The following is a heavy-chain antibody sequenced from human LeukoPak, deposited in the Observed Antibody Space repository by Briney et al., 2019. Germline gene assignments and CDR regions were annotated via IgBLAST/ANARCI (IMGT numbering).Heavy chain of an antibody. CDR2: IWSDGGSR. CDR3: ARDAQRGFDYSNSLEY. D-gene: IGHD4-11*01. V-gene: IGHV3-33*01. CDR1: GFIFSHYG. J-gene: IGHJ4*01. Sequence: GRSLRLSCAASGFIFSHYGMHWVRQAPGKGLEWVAVIWSDGGSRFYADSVKGRFTISRDNSQKTLFLQMNSLRAEDTAIYYCARDAQRGFDYSNSLEYWGHGTLVTVSS.